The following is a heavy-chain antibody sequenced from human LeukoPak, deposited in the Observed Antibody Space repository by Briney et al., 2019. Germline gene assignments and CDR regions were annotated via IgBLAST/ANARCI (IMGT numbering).Heavy chain of an antibody. Sequence: GGSLRLSCAASGFTFGTYVIHWVRQAPGKGLEWVAVISYDGSNKYYADSAKGRFTISRDNAKKSLFLQMNSLRAEDTSVYYCARVGTSSWYVWGQGTLVTVSS. V-gene: IGHV3-30*04. CDR1: GFTFGTYV. J-gene: IGHJ4*02. CDR3: ARVGTSSWYV. D-gene: IGHD6-13*01. CDR2: ISYDGSNK.